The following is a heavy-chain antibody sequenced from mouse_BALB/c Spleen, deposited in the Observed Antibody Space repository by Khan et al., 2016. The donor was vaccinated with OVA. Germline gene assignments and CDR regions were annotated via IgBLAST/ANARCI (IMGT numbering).Heavy chain of an antibody. V-gene: IGHV1S81*02. J-gene: IGHJ3*01. CDR3: TRGGAWATMISWCAY. Sequence: QVQLQQPGAELVKPGASVKLSCKASGYTFTSYYMYWVKQRPGQGLEWIGGINPSNGGTNFNEKFKSKTTLTVDKSSSTAYMQLSSLTSEDSADDYCTRGGAWATMISWCAYWGQETLVTVSA. D-gene: IGHD2-4*01. CDR1: GYTFTSYY. CDR2: INPSNGGT.